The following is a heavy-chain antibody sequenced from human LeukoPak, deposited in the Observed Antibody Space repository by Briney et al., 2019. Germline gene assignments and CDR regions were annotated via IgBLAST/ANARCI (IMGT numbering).Heavy chain of an antibody. CDR1: GGSVSSGSSY. CDR2: IDYSGST. D-gene: IGHD3-10*01. J-gene: IGHJ4*02. CDR3: ARSEWFGELVYYFDY. V-gene: IGHV4-61*01. Sequence: PSETLSLTCTVSGGSVSSGSSYWSWIRQPPGKGLELIGYIDYSGSTNYNPSLKSRVTISVDTFKNQFSLKLSSVTAADTAVYYCARSEWFGELVYYFDYWGQGTLVTVSS.